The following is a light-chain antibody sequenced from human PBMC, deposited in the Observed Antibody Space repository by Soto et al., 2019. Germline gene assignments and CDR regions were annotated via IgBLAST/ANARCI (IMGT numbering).Light chain of an antibody. Sequence: QSVLTQSPSASASLGASVKLTCTLSSGHSSYAIAWHQQQPEKGPRYLMKLNSDGSHSKGDGIPDRFSGSSSGADRYLTISSLQSEDEADYYCQTWGTGPLVFGGGTKLTVL. V-gene: IGLV4-69*01. CDR2: LNSDGSH. CDR3: QTWGTGPLV. CDR1: SGHSSYA. J-gene: IGLJ2*01.